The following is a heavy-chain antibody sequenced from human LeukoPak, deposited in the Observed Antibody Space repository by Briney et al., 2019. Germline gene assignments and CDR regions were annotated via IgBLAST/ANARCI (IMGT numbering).Heavy chain of an antibody. J-gene: IGHJ4*02. Sequence: GGSLRLSCAASGFTFSSYAMSWVRQAPGKGLEWVSAISGSGGSTYYADSVKGRFTISRDNSKNTLYLQMKRLRAEDTAVYYCAKDPYSDYDILTGYYKHQEDYWGQGTLVTGSS. CDR3: AKDPYSDYDILTGYYKHQEDY. CDR2: ISGSGGST. CDR1: GFTFSSYA. V-gene: IGHV3-23*01. D-gene: IGHD3-9*01.